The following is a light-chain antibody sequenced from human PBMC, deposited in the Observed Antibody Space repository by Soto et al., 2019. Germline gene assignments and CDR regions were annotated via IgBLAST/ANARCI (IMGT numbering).Light chain of an antibody. J-gene: IGKJ1*01. CDR2: DAS. Sequence: EIVLTQSPATLSLSPGERATLSCRASQSVSSYLAWYQQKPGQAPRLLIYDASNRATGIPARFSGSVSRTDFTLTISSLEPEDFAVYYCQQRSNCPPWTFGQGTKVEIK. CDR1: QSVSSY. CDR3: QQRSNCPPWT. V-gene: IGKV3-11*01.